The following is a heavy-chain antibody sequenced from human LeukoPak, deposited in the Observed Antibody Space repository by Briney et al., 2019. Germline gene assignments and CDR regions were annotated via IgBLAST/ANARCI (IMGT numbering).Heavy chain of an antibody. CDR2: IYYTGST. CDR1: GGSISNYY. D-gene: IGHD5-24*01. V-gene: IGHV4-59*08. Sequence: SETLSLTCTVSGGSISNYYWSWIRQPPGKGLEWIGYIYYTGSTNYNPSLKSRVTISVDTSKNQFSLKLASVTTADTAVYYCARHGGERELQLWGQGTPVTVSS. CDR3: ARHGGERELQL. J-gene: IGHJ4*02.